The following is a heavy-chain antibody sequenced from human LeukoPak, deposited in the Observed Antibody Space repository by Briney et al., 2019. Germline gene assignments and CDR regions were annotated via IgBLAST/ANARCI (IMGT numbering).Heavy chain of an antibody. D-gene: IGHD6-6*01. CDR3: ARVEARHGNGMDV. CDR1: GGSVSSTSYY. J-gene: IGHJ6*02. Sequence: SETLSLTCTVSGGSVSSTSYYWSWIRQPPGKGLEWIGYIYHSGSTNYNPSLKSRVTISVDTSKKQFSLKLSSVTAADTAVYYCARVEARHGNGMDVWGQGTTVTVSS. V-gene: IGHV4-61*01. CDR2: IYHSGST.